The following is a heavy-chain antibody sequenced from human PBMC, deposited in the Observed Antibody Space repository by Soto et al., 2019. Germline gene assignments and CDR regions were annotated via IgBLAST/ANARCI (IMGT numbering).Heavy chain of an antibody. J-gene: IGHJ4*02. Sequence: PPDTLSLTCTVSGGSISSHYWSWIRQPPGKGLEWTGYIYYSGSTYYNPSLKSRVTISVDRSKNQFSLKLSSVTAADTAVYYCARASGYSYGYNYLDYWGQGTLVTVSS. CDR1: GGSISSHY. D-gene: IGHD5-18*01. CDR3: ARASGYSYGYNYLDY. CDR2: IYYSGST. V-gene: IGHV4-59*11.